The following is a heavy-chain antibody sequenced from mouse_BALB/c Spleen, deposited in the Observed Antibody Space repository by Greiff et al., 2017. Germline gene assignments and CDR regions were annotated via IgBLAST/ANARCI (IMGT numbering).Heavy chain of an antibody. CDR1: GFAFSSYD. CDR2: ISSGGGST. J-gene: IGHJ2*01. Sequence: EVKVVESGGGLVKPGGSLKLSCAASGFAFSSYDMSWVRQTPEKRLEWVAYISSGGGSTYYPDTVKGRFTISRDNAKNTLYLQMSSLKSEDTAMYYCARLWRDYFDYWGQGTTLTVSS. V-gene: IGHV5-12-1*01. CDR3: ARLWRDYFDY.